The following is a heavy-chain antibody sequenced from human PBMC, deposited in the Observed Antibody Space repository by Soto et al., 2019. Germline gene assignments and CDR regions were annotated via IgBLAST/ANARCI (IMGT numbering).Heavy chain of an antibody. J-gene: IGHJ6*02. CDR3: ARVKSLYSHCGTDV. Sequence: ASVKVSCKASGGTFTSYAISWVRQAPGQGLEWMGGIIPIFGTANYAQTLQGRVTITADESTSTAYMELSSLRSEDTAVYYCARVKSLYSHCGTDVWGQGTTVTLSS. V-gene: IGHV1-69*13. CDR2: IIPIFGTA. CDR1: GGTFTSYA.